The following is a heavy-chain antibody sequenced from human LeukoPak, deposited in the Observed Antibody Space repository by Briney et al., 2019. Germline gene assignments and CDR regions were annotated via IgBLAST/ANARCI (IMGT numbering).Heavy chain of an antibody. V-gene: IGHV1-46*01. CDR3: ARARSSSSSYYYYYYMDV. CDR1: GYTFTSYY. CDR2: INPSGGST. D-gene: IGHD6-6*01. J-gene: IGHJ6*03. Sequence: RASVKVSCKASGYTFTSYYMHWVRQAPGQGLEWMGIINPSGGSTSYAQKFQGRVTMTRDMSTSTVYMELSSLRSEDTAVYYCARARSSSSSYYYYYYMDVWGKGTTVTVSS.